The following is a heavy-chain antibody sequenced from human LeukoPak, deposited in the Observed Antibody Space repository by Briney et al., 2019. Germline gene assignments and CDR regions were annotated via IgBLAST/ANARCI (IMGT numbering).Heavy chain of an antibody. CDR3: ASRIGYSYGIDY. CDR1: GASISSGGDY. V-gene: IGHV4-31*03. J-gene: IGHJ4*02. D-gene: IGHD5-18*01. CDR2: IYYSGST. Sequence: SKTLSLTCTVSGASISSGGDYWSWIRQHPGKGLEWIGYIYYSGSTYYNPSLKSRVTISEDTSKNQFSLKLSSVTAADTAVYYCASRIGYSYGIDYWGQGTLVTVSS.